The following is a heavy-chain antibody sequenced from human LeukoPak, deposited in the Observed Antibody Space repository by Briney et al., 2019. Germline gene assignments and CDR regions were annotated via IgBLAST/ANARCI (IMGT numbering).Heavy chain of an antibody. D-gene: IGHD3-9*01. Sequence: PSETLSLTCTVSGGSISSSSYYWGWIRQPPGKGLEWTGSIYYSGSTYYNPSLKSRVTISVDTSKNQFSLKLSSVTAADTAVYYCARLPSDWLVVNYYMDVWGKGTTVTVSS. CDR1: GGSISSSSYY. CDR3: ARLPSDWLVVNYYMDV. J-gene: IGHJ6*03. V-gene: IGHV4-39*01. CDR2: IYYSGST.